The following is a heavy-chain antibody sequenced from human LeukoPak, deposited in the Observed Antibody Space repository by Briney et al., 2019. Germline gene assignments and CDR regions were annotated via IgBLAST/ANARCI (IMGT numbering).Heavy chain of an antibody. J-gene: IGHJ3*02. CDR2: MSYSGDT. CDR1: GGSISSSSYY. V-gene: IGHV4-39*01. CDR3: ASNPTSSLLRGHAFDI. D-gene: IGHD2-2*01. Sequence: SETLSLTCTVSGGSISSSSYYWGWIRQPPGKGLEWIGSMSYSGDTYYKSSLKSRVTISVDTSKNQFSLNLTSVTAADTAVYFCASNPTSSLLRGHAFDIWGQGTLVTVSS.